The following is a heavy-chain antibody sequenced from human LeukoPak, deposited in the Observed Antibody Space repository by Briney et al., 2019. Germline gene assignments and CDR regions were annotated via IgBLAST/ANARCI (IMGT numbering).Heavy chain of an antibody. J-gene: IGHJ5*02. CDR1: GGSFSGYY. Sequence: SETLSLTCAVYGGSFSGYYWSWIRQPPGKGLEWIGAINHSGSTNYNPSLKSRVTISVDTSKNQFSLKLSSVTAADTAVYYCARSRGYCSGGSCRAKNWFDPWGQGTLVTVSS. CDR3: ARSRGYCSGGSCRAKNWFDP. D-gene: IGHD2-15*01. CDR2: INHSGST. V-gene: IGHV4-34*01.